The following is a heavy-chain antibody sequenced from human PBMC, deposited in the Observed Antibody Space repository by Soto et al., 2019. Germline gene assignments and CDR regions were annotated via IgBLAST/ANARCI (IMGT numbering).Heavy chain of an antibody. CDR2: IYYSGST. D-gene: IGHD3-10*01. Sequence: QLQLQESGPGLVKPSETLSLTCTVSGGSISSSSYYWGWIRQPPGKGLEWIGSIYYSGSTYYNPSLKSRVPISVDTSKHKFSLKLSSVTAADTAVYYCARQTIYGSGSYYLDWGQGTLVTVSS. CDR3: ARQTIYGSGSYYLD. V-gene: IGHV4-39*01. CDR1: GGSISSSSYY. J-gene: IGHJ4*02.